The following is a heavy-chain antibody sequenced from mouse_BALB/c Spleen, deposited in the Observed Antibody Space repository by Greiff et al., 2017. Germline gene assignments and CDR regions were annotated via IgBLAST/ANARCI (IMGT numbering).Heavy chain of an antibody. CDR2: IWGDGST. J-gene: IGHJ4*01. D-gene: IGHD1-1*01. CDR3: ARDYGSDAMDY. CDR1: GFSLTGYG. Sequence: VQLQQSGPGLVAPSQSLSITCTVSGFSLTGYGVNWVRQPPGKGLEWLGMIWGDGSTDYNSALKSRLSISKDNSKSQVFLKMNSLQTDDTSRYYCARDYGSDAMDYWGQGTSVTVSS. V-gene: IGHV2-6-7*01.